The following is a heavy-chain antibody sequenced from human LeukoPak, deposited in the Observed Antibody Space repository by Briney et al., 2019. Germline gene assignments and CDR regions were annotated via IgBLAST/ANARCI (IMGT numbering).Heavy chain of an antibody. CDR2: ISAYNGNT. D-gene: IGHD2-2*01. CDR3: ARVSCSSTSCYSAFDY. J-gene: IGHJ4*02. V-gene: IGHV1-18*01. CDR1: GYTFTSYG. Sequence: ASVKVSCKASGYTFTSYGISWVRQAPGQGLEWMGWISAYNGNTNYAQKLQGRVTVTTDTSTSTAYMELRSLRSDDTAVYYCARVSCSSTSCYSAFDYWGQGTLVTVSS.